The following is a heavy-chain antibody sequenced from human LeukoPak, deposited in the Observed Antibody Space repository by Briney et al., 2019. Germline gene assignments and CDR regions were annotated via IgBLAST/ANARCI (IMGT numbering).Heavy chain of an antibody. CDR1: QSTFSNYA. CDR2: ISGSGSTT. V-gene: IGHV3-23*01. D-gene: IGHD2-8*01. Sequence: GGSLRPSCAASQSTFSNYAMSWVRQAPGKGLEWVSVISGSGSTTYYADSVKGRFTVSRDNSKNTLYLQMNSLRADDTAVYYCAKGQWFFDPWGQGTLVTVSS. CDR3: AKGQWFFDP. J-gene: IGHJ5*02.